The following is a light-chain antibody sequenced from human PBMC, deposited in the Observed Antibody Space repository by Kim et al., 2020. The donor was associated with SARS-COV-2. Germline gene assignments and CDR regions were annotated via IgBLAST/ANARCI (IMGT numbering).Light chain of an antibody. CDR3: NSRDSNDNVV. J-gene: IGLJ2*01. Sequence: VALGHAVRTKCQGDSLRSYYAPWYQQQPGQAPILVIYGKNNRPSGIPDRFSGSSSGNTASLTITGTQAGDEADYYCNSRDSNDNVVFGGGTKVTVL. CDR1: SLRSYY. CDR2: GKN. V-gene: IGLV3-19*01.